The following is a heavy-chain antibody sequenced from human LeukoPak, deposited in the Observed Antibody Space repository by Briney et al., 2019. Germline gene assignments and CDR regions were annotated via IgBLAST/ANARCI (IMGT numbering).Heavy chain of an antibody. CDR1: GFTFSSYG. D-gene: IGHD1-26*01. Sequence: PGGSLRLSCAASGFTFSSYGMSWVRQAPGKGLEWVSAIGGRDGSTYYADSVKGRFTISRDNSKNTLFLHMNTLRAEDTAIYYCAKDRTVGASYWYFDLWGRGTLVTVSS. J-gene: IGHJ2*01. CDR2: IGGRDGST. V-gene: IGHV3-23*01. CDR3: AKDRTVGASYWYFDL.